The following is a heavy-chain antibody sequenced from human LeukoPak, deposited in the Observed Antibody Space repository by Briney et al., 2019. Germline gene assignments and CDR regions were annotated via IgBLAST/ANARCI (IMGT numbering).Heavy chain of an antibody. Sequence: GGSLRLSCAASGFTFSGYTINWVRQAPGKGLEWISSISSSGRNIFYADSVKGRFTISRDNSKNTLYLQMNSLRAEDTAVYYCAKDPYSSSTSSTFDYWGQGTLVTVSS. CDR1: GFTFSGYT. D-gene: IGHD6-6*01. CDR3: AKDPYSSSTSSTFDY. V-gene: IGHV3-21*04. CDR2: ISSSGRNI. J-gene: IGHJ4*02.